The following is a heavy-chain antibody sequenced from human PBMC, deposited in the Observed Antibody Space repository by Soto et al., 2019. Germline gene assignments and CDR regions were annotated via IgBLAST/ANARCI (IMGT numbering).Heavy chain of an antibody. CDR2: ISGSGGST. CDR1: EFTFSSYA. CDR3: AKALRVVVVMYYFDY. Sequence: EVQLLESGGGLVQPGGSLRLSCAVSEFTFSSYAVSWVRQAPGKGLEWVSAISGSGGSTYYADSVKGRFTISRDNSKNTLYLQMNSLRAEDTAVYYCAKALRVVVVMYYFDYWGQGTLVTVSS. D-gene: IGHD3-22*01. J-gene: IGHJ4*02. V-gene: IGHV3-23*01.